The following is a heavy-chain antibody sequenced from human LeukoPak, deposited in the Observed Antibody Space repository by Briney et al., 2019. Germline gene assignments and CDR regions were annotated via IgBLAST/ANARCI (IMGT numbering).Heavy chain of an antibody. Sequence: SETLSLTCAVYGGSFSGYYWSWIRQPPGKGLEWIGYIYYGGSTNYNPSLKSRVTISVDTSKNQFSLKLSSVTAADTAVYYCARATASRFDYWGQGTLVTASS. CDR1: GGSFSGYY. V-gene: IGHV4-59*01. CDR3: ARATASRFDY. D-gene: IGHD5-18*01. CDR2: IYYGGST. J-gene: IGHJ4*02.